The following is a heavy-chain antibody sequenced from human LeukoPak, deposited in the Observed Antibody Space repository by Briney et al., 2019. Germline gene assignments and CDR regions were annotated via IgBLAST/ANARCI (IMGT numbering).Heavy chain of an antibody. CDR1: GGSISSYY. CDR3: ARNSGGEMFWYFDL. D-gene: IGHD2-15*01. CDR2: IYYSGST. J-gene: IGHJ2*01. Sequence: PSETLSLTCTVSGGSISSYYWSWIRQPPAKGLEWIGYIYYSGSTNYNPSLKSRVTISVDTSKNQFSLKLSSVTAADTAVYYCARNSGGEMFWYFDLWGRGTLVTVSS. V-gene: IGHV4-59*08.